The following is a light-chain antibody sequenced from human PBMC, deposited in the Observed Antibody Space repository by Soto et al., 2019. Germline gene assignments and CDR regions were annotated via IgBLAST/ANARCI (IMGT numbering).Light chain of an antibody. Sequence: DIQMTQSPSSLSASVGDRVTITCRASQGIRDYLAWYQQKPGKAPNLLIYGASSLQSGVPSRFSGSGSGTDFTLTISSLQPEDGATYYCQKYDSAPLTFGPGTKVDI. V-gene: IGKV1-27*01. CDR2: GAS. CDR3: QKYDSAPLT. J-gene: IGKJ3*01. CDR1: QGIRDY.